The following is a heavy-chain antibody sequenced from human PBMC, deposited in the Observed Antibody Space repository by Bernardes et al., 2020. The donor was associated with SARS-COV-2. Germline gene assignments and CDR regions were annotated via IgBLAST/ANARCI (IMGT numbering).Heavy chain of an antibody. CDR2: ISSSSSTI. CDR1: GFTFSGYS. J-gene: IGHJ4*02. D-gene: IGHD6-13*01. V-gene: IGHV3-48*02. Sequence: GGSLRLSCAASGFTFSGYSMNWVRQAPGKGLEWVSYISSSSSTIYYADSVKGRFTISRDNAKNSLYLQMNSLRDEDTAVYYCARDWGGSSSWPSYFDYWGQGTLVTVSS. CDR3: ARDWGGSSSWPSYFDY.